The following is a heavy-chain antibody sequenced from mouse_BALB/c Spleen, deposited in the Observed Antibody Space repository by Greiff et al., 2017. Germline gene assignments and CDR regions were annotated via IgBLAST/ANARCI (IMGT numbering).Heavy chain of an antibody. CDR2: ISNGGGST. V-gene: IGHV5-12-2*01. D-gene: IGHD1-1*01. CDR3: ARHPLHDGSSLAWFAY. CDR1: GFTFSSYT. J-gene: IGHJ3*01. Sequence: EVMLVESGGGLVQPGGSLKLSCAASGFTFSSYTMSWVRQTPEKRLEWVAYISNGGGSTYYPDTVKGRFTISRDNAKNTLYLQMSSLKSEDTAMYYCARHPLHDGSSLAWFAYWGQGTLVTVSA.